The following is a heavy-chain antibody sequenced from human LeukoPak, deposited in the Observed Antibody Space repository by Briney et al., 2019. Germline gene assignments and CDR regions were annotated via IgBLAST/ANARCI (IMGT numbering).Heavy chain of an antibody. V-gene: IGHV6-1*01. D-gene: IGHD2-21*01. CDR3: AMIVVVIAITLYLGAFDI. J-gene: IGHJ3*02. Sequence: SQTLSLTCAISGDTVSSNSAAWNWIRQSPSRGLEWLGRTYYRSKWYNDYALSVKSRITINPDTSKNQFSLKLSSVTAADTAVYYCAMIVVVIAITLYLGAFDIWGQGTMVTVSS. CDR2: TYYRSKWYN. CDR1: GDTVSSNSAA.